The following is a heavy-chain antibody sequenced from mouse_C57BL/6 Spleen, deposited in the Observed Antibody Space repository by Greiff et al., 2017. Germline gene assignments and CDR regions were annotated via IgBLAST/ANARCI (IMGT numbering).Heavy chain of an antibody. Sequence: QVQLQQSGAELVKPGASVKMSCKASGYTFTSYWITWVKQRPGQGLEWIGDIYPGSGSTNYNEKFKSKATLTVDTSSSTAYMQLSSLTSEDSAVYYCARSGSYYSNSAWFAYWGQGTLVTVSA. V-gene: IGHV1-55*01. D-gene: IGHD2-5*01. CDR1: GYTFTSYW. CDR2: IYPGSGST. J-gene: IGHJ3*01. CDR3: ARSGSYYSNSAWFAY.